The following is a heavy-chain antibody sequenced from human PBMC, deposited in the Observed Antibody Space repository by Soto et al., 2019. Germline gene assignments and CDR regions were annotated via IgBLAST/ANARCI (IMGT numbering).Heavy chain of an antibody. CDR1: GFILSSYE. Sequence: GGSLRLSCAASGFILSSYEVNWVRQAPGKGLEWVSYISSSGGTIYYADSVKGRFTISRDNAKNSLYLQMDSLRAEDTAVYYCERVRLGSGDIDYWGQGTLVTVSS. CDR2: ISSSGGTI. CDR3: ERVRLGSGDIDY. V-gene: IGHV3-48*03. J-gene: IGHJ4*02. D-gene: IGHD4-17*01.